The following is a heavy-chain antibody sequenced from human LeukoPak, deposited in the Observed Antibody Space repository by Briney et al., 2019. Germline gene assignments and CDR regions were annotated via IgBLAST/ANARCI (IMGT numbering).Heavy chain of an antibody. J-gene: IGHJ4*02. D-gene: IGHD6-13*01. CDR3: ARVTSSSWYYFDY. Sequence: GGSLRLSCAASGFTFSSYSMNWVRQAPGKGPEWVSSISSSSSYIYYADSVKGRFTISRDNAKNSLYLQMNSLRAEDTAVYYCARVTSSSWYYFDYWGQGTLVTVSS. V-gene: IGHV3-21*01. CDR1: GFTFSSYS. CDR2: ISSSSSYI.